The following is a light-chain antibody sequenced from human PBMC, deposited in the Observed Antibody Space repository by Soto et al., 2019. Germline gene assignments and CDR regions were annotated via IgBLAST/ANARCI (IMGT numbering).Light chain of an antibody. J-gene: IGLJ3*02. V-gene: IGLV2-23*02. Sequence: QSALTQPASLSGSPGQSITISCTGTSSDVGTHSLVSWYQQHPGKAPKLIIYGVDKRPSGVSDRFSGSKSGNGASLTISGLQSEDEAHYYCCSYASTVTWVFGGGTMLTVL. CDR3: CSYASTVTWV. CDR2: GVD. CDR1: SSDVGTHSL.